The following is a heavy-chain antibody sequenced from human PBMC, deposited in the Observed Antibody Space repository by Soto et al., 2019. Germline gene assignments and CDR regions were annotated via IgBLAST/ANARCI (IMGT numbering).Heavy chain of an antibody. CDR1: GFTFSSYA. D-gene: IGHD3-22*01. CDR3: ARDYYKYYDSSGYYRSPAY. V-gene: IGHV3-30-3*01. J-gene: IGHJ4*02. Sequence: PGGSLRLSCAASGFTFSSYAMHWGRQAPGKGLEWVALISYDGSDKDYADSVKGRFTISRDNSRNTLFLQMNSLRAEDTAVYYCARDYYKYYDSSGYYRSPAYWGQET. CDR2: ISYDGSDK.